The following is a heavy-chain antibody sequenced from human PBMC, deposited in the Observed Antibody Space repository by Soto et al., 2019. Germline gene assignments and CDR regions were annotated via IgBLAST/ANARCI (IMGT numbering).Heavy chain of an antibody. V-gene: IGHV3-23*01. D-gene: IGHD3-9*01. CDR1: GFTFSSYA. CDR3: AKATAYYDILTGARDYHGMDD. Sequence: PGGSLRLSCAASGFTFSSYAMSWVRQAPGKGLEWVSAISGSGGSTYYADSVKGRFTISRDNSKNTLYLQMNSLRAEDTAVYYCAKATAYYDILTGARDYHGMDDWGQGTTVTVSS. CDR2: ISGSGGST. J-gene: IGHJ6*02.